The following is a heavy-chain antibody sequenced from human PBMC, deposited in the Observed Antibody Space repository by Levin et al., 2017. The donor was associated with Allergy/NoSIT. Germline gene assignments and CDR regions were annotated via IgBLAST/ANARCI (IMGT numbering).Heavy chain of an antibody. Sequence: PGGSLRLSCAASGFTFSDAWMSWVRQAPGKGLEWVGRIKSKADGETTHYPAPVKGRFTISRDDSVNTLYLQMNSLKTEDTAIYYCTTDPHQWEPIPEARSRSGNFDYWGQGTLVTVSS. J-gene: IGHJ4*02. CDR1: GFTFSDAW. V-gene: IGHV3-15*01. D-gene: IGHD1-26*01. CDR2: IKSKADGETT. CDR3: TTDPHQWEPIPEARSRSGNFDY.